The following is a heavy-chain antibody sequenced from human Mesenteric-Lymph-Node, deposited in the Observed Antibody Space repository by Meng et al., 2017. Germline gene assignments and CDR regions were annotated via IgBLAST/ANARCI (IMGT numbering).Heavy chain of an antibody. Sequence: SVKVSCKASGGTFSSYTVNWVRQAPGQGLEWMGGIIPLYDTALYAQKFQGRVTITSDELTSTAYMELSSLRSEDTAVYYCARGPPERRFTVHWFDPWGQGTRVTCCS. D-gene: IGHD1-1*01. J-gene: IGHJ5*02. CDR3: ARGPPERRFTVHWFDP. CDR1: GGTFSSYT. CDR2: IIPLYDTA. V-gene: IGHV1-69*13.